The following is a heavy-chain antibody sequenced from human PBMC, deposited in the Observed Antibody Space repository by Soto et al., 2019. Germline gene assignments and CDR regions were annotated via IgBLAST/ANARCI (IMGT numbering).Heavy chain of an antibody. J-gene: IGHJ6*02. CDR1: SDSMNSGGYY. CDR3: ARRGGSSSGYYYYAMDV. D-gene: IGHD6-6*01. CDR2: IYSNGDT. V-gene: IGHV4-31*03. Sequence: QVQLQESGPGLVKPSQTLSLTCSVSSDSMNSGGYYWSWIRQHPGKALEWIGHIYSNGDTYYNPSLKSRVTISVDTSKNQFSLNLTSVTAADTAVYYCARRGGSSSGYYYYAMDVWGQGTTVTVSS.